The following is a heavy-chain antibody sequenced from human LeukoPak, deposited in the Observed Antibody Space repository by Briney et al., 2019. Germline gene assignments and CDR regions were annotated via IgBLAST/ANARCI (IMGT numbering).Heavy chain of an antibody. CDR1: GGTFSSHT. CDR2: IIPILGIA. V-gene: IGHV1-69*02. D-gene: IGHD3-10*01. J-gene: IGHJ3*02. CDR3: ASAVIKAEAFDI. Sequence: SVKVSCKASGGTFSSHTISWVRQAPGQGLEWMGRIIPILGIANYAQKFQGRVTITADKSTSTAYMELSSLRSEDTAVYYCASAVIKAEAFDIWGQGTMVTVSS.